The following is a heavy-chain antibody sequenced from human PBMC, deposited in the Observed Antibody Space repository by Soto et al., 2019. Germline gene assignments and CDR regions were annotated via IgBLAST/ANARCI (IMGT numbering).Heavy chain of an antibody. V-gene: IGHV4-59*11. Sequence: SETLSLTCTVSGGSISGHYWSWIRQPPGKGLEWIGYIYYSGTTDYNPSLKSRVTISVDTSKNQFSLRLTSVTAADTAVYYCVRSGSAGGYWGQGTLVTVSS. CDR2: IYYSGTT. CDR3: VRSGSAGGY. J-gene: IGHJ4*02. CDR1: GGSISGHY. D-gene: IGHD6-25*01.